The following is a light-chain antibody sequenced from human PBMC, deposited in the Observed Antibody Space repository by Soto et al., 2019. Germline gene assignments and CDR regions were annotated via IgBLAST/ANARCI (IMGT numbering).Light chain of an antibody. J-gene: IGLJ3*02. V-gene: IGLV1-40*01. CDR1: ASIIAARYD. Sequence: QSVLTQPPSVSGAPGQRVTISCTGTASIIAARYDVHWYQQIPGKAPKLLIYGNNNRPSGVPDRFSASKSGISASLAITGLQADDEADYYCQSYDNSLNEWVFGGGTKLTVL. CDR3: QSYDNSLNEWV. CDR2: GNN.